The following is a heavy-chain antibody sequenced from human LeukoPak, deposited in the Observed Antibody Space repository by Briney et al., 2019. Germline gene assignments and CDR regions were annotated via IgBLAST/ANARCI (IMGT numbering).Heavy chain of an antibody. CDR1: GFTFTNYG. J-gene: IGHJ5*02. CDR3: AKGCQCPSGLSSWFDP. V-gene: IGHV3-23*01. CDR2: LSGSGDGQ. D-gene: IGHD1-14*01. Sequence: SGGSLRLSCSASGFTFTNYGMSWVRQAPGKGLEWVSGLSGSGDGQFYADSEEGRFTISRDISNNIWYLQMNSLRAEDTAVYYCAKGCQCPSGLSSWFDPRGQGTLVAVSS.